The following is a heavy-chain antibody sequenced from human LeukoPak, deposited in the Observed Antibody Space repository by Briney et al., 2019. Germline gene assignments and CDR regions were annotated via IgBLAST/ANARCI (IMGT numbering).Heavy chain of an antibody. CDR3: ARGGAAFAESVY. D-gene: IGHD3-3*01. V-gene: IGHV3-7*01. CDR1: GFTLSSYW. Sequence: GGSLRLSCVASGFTLSSYWMSWVRQAPGKGLEWVANIDGDGSTEAYVDSLKGRFPISRDNAKNSLYLQMNNLRVEDTAVYYCARGGAAFAESVYWGQGTLVTVSS. CDR2: IDGDGSTE. J-gene: IGHJ4*02.